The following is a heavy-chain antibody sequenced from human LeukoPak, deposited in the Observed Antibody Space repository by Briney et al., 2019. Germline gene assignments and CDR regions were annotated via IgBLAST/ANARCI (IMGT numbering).Heavy chain of an antibody. CDR2: ISSSSGTI. Sequence: GGSLRLSCAASGFTFSRYSMNWVRQAPGKGLEWVSYISSSSGTISYADSVKGRFTISRDNAKNSLYLQMNSLRDEDTAVYYCARDVSGGSCYLGCWFDPWGQGTLVTVSS. J-gene: IGHJ5*02. D-gene: IGHD2-15*01. V-gene: IGHV3-48*02. CDR1: GFTFSRYS. CDR3: ARDVSGGSCYLGCWFDP.